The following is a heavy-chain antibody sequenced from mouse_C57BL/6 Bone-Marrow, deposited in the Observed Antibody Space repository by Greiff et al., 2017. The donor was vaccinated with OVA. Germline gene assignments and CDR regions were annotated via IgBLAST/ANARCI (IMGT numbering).Heavy chain of an antibody. J-gene: IGHJ2*01. CDR1: GFTFSDFY. CDR3: ARDPPYYSNYLDFDD. CDR2: SRNKANDYTT. Sequence: EVMLVESGGGLVQSGRSLRLSCATSGFTFSDFYMEWVRQAPGKGLEWIAASRNKANDYTTEYSASVKGRFIVSRDTSQSILYLQMNALRTEDTAIYYGARDPPYYSNYLDFDDWGQGTTLTVSS. V-gene: IGHV7-1*01. D-gene: IGHD2-5*01.